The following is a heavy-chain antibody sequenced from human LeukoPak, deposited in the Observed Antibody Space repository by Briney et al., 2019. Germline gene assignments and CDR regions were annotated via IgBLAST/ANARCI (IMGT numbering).Heavy chain of an antibody. CDR1: GFTFDDYA. CDR3: AKDRFPRPYYFDY. D-gene: IGHD1-1*01. Sequence: GRSLRLSCAASGFTFDDYAMHWVRHAPGKGLEWVSGISWNSGSIDYADSVKGRFTISRDNAKNSLYLQMNSLRAEDTALYYCAKDRFPRPYYFDYWGQGTLVTVSS. CDR2: ISWNSGSI. V-gene: IGHV3-9*01. J-gene: IGHJ4*02.